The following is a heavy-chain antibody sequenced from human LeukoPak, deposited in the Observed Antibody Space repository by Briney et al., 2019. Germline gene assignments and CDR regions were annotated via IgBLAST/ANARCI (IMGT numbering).Heavy chain of an antibody. D-gene: IGHD6-19*01. V-gene: IGHV3-13*01. J-gene: IGHJ2*01. CDR1: GFTFSSYS. Sequence: GGSLRLSCAASGFTFSSYSMNWVRQAPGKGLEWVSGYGTAGDTYYPDSVKGRFTISRENARNSLYLQMNSLRAGDTAVYYCARGGWSHNNWYFDLWGRGTLVTVSS. CDR3: ARGGWSHNNWYFDL. CDR2: YGTAGDT.